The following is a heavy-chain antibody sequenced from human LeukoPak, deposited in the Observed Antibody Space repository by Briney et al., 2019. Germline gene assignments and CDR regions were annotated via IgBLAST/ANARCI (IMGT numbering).Heavy chain of an antibody. Sequence: GSLRLSCSASGFTFSSYGMHWVRQAPGKGLVWVAFIRYDGSDKYYAESVKGRFTISRDNSKNTLYLQMNSLRTEDTAVYYCARGYRGRDSSVGFDHWGQGNLVTVSS. CDR1: GFTFSSYG. J-gene: IGHJ4*02. V-gene: IGHV3-30*02. CDR3: ARGYRGRDSSVGFDH. CDR2: IRYDGSDK. D-gene: IGHD3-16*01.